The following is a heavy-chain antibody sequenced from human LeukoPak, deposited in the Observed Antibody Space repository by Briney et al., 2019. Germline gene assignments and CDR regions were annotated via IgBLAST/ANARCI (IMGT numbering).Heavy chain of an antibody. Sequence: GASVKVSCKASGYTFTSYGISWVRQAPGQGLEWMGWISAYNGNTNYAQKLQGRVTMTTDTSTSTAYMELRSLRSDNTAVYYCARDYIWYSGSHGGLDYWGQGTLVTVSS. D-gene: IGHD1-26*01. CDR2: ISAYNGNT. V-gene: IGHV1-18*01. J-gene: IGHJ4*02. CDR3: ARDYIWYSGSHGGLDY. CDR1: GYTFTSYG.